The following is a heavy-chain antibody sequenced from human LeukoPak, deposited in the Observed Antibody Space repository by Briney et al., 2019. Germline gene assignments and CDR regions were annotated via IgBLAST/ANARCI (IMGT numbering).Heavy chain of an antibody. D-gene: IGHD3-10*01. J-gene: IGHJ5*02. CDR2: ISSSSSYI. CDR3: ARDRGYGSGIFRWFDP. V-gene: IGHV3-21*01. Sequence: PGGSLRLSCAASGFTFSSYSMNWVRQAPGEGLEWVSSISSSSSYIYYADSVKGRFTISRDNAKNSLYLQMNSLRAEDTAVYYCARDRGYGSGIFRWFDPWGQGTLVTVSS. CDR1: GFTFSSYS.